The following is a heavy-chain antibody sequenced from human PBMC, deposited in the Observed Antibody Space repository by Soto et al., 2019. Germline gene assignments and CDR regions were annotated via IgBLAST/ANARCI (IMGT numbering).Heavy chain of an antibody. J-gene: IGHJ6*01. CDR2: INDDGDRT. D-gene: IGHD2-21*01. CDR1: GFTFRTYA. Sequence: EVQLLESGGGSVQPGGSLKLSCAVSGFTFRTYAMCWVRQAPGKGLEWVSGINDDGDRTYYPDSVKGRFTISRDNSKSQMLLQKNSLGAGDPGVFFLAREEVKKSQPYLFSGIGVLGQRT. CDR3: AREEVKKSQPYLFSGIGV. V-gene: IGHV3-23*01.